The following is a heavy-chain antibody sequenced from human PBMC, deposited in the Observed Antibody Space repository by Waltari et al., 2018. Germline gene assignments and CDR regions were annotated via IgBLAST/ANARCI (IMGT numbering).Heavy chain of an antibody. Sequence: QVQLQESGPGLVKPSETLSLTCTVSGGSISSHYWSWTRQPPGKGLEWIGYIYYRGSTNYSPSHKSRVTISVDTSKTQFSLKLSAVTAADTAVYYCARLRFASVGMDVWGQGTTVTVSS. D-gene: IGHD3-10*01. J-gene: IGHJ6*02. CDR1: GGSISSHY. CDR2: IYYRGST. CDR3: ARLRFASVGMDV. V-gene: IGHV4-59*11.